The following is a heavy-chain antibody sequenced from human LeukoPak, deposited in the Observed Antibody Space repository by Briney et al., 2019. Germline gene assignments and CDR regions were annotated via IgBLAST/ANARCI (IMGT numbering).Heavy chain of an antibody. CDR3: AGAIGYFDY. CDR1: GSTFSTHA. V-gene: IGHV3-30*03. J-gene: IGHJ4*02. Sequence: PGGSLRLSCAGSGSTFSTHAMHWVRQTPGMGLEWVGVVSPDGTDKYYADSVKGRFTISRDNSRNTIYLQMSSLRSEDTAVYYCAGAIGYFDYWGQGALVTVSS. CDR2: VSPDGTDK. D-gene: IGHD2-21*01.